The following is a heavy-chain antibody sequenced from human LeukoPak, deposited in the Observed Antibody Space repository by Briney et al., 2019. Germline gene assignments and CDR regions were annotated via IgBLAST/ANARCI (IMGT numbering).Heavy chain of an antibody. V-gene: IGHV3-30*04. D-gene: IGHD2-21*01. CDR2: ISYDGSNK. J-gene: IGHJ6*02. Sequence: PGGSLRLSCAASGFTFSSYAMHWVRQAPGKGLEWVAVISYDGSNKYYADSVKGRFTISRDNAKNSLYLQMNSLRAEDTAVYYCASGPGVRYYYYGMDVWGQGTTVTVSS. CDR3: ASGPGVRYYYYGMDV. CDR1: GFTFSSYA.